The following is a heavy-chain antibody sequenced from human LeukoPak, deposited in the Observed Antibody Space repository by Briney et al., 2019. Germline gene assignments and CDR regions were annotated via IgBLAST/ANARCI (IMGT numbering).Heavy chain of an antibody. CDR2: INHSGST. D-gene: IGHD2-21*02. J-gene: IGHJ4*02. V-gene: IGHV4-34*01. CDR1: GGSFSGYY. Sequence: PSETLSLTCAVYGGSFSGYYWSWIRQPPGKGLEWIGEINHSGSTNYNPSLKSRVTMSVDTSKNQFSLKLSSVTAADTAVYYCARGNAYCGGDCYFPFDYWGQGTLVTVSS. CDR3: ARGNAYCGGDCYFPFDY.